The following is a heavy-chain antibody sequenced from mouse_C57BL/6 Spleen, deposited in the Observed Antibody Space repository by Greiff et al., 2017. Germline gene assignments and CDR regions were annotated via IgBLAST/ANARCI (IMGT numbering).Heavy chain of an antibody. CDR1: GFTFSSYA. CDR2: ISDGGSYT. V-gene: IGHV5-4*03. Sequence: EVKLQESGGGLVKPGGSLKLSCAASGFTFSSYAMSWVRQTPEKRLEWVATISDGGSYTYYPDNVKGRFTISRDNAKNNLYLQMSHLKSEDTAMYYCVIYYGSPFAYWGQGTLVTVSA. D-gene: IGHD2-1*01. CDR3: VIYYGSPFAY. J-gene: IGHJ3*01.